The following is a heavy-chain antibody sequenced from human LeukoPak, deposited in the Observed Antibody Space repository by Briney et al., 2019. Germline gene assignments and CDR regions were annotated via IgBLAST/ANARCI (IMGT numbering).Heavy chain of an antibody. CDR2: IYYSGST. CDR3: ASHTAMIGDAFDI. D-gene: IGHD3-22*01. V-gene: IGHV4-59*08. CDR1: GGSISSYY. Sequence: SETLSLTCTVSGGSISSYYWSWIRQPPGKGLEWIGYIYYSGSTNYNPSLKSRVTVSVDTSKNQFSLKLSSVTAADTAVYYCASHTAMIGDAFDIWGQGTMVTVSS. J-gene: IGHJ3*02.